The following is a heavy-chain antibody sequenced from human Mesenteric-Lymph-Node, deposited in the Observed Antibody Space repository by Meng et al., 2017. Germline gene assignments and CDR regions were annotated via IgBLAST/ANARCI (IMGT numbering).Heavy chain of an antibody. V-gene: IGHV2-70*01. J-gene: IGHJ5*02. CDR2: IDWDDDK. D-gene: IGHD3-22*01. CDR1: GFSLSTSGMC. Sequence: SGPTLVKPTQTLTLTCTFSGFSLSTSGMCVSWIRQPPGKALEWLALIDWDDDKYYSTSLKTRLTISKDTSKNQVVLTMTNMDPVDTATYYCAQQAYYYDSSGYRFYDWFDPWGQGTLVTVSS. CDR3: AQQAYYYDSSGYRFYDWFDP.